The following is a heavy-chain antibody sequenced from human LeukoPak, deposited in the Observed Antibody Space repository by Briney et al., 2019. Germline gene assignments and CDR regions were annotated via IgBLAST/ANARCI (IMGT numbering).Heavy chain of an antibody. CDR3: TAVMRYGYDYDY. Sequence: SVKVSCKASGFTFTSSAVQWVRQARGQRLEWIGWIVVGSGNTNYAQKFQERVTITRDRSTSTAYMELSSLRSEDTAVYYCTAVMRYGYDYDYWGQGTLVTVSS. D-gene: IGHD5-12*01. J-gene: IGHJ4*02. CDR2: IVVGSGNT. V-gene: IGHV1-58*01. CDR1: GFTFTSSA.